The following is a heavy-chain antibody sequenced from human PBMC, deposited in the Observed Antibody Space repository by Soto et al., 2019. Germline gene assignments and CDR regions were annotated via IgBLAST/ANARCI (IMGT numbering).Heavy chain of an antibody. Sequence: EVQLLESGGGLVQPGGSLRLSCAASGFTFSSYAMSWVRQAPGKGLEWVSAISGSGGSTYYADSVKGRFTISRDNSKNTLYLQMSSLRAEDTAVYSCAKVGYCSSTSCYQRPGNYWGQGTLVTVSS. CDR3: AKVGYCSSTSCYQRPGNY. D-gene: IGHD2-2*01. V-gene: IGHV3-23*01. CDR1: GFTFSSYA. J-gene: IGHJ4*02. CDR2: ISGSGGST.